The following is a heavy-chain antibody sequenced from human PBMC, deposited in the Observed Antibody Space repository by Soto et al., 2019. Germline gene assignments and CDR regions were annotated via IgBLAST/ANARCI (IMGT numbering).Heavy chain of an antibody. CDR2: IHYSGST. Sequence: QMQLQESGPGLVKPSETLSLTCTVSGGSISSGSYYWGWIRQPPGKDLEWIGSIHYSGSTYYNPSLKSRVTISVDTSKNQFSLKLSSVTAADTAVYYCARHKGSGSLDYWGQGTLVTVSS. J-gene: IGHJ4*02. V-gene: IGHV4-39*01. CDR3: ARHKGSGSLDY. CDR1: GGSISSGSYY. D-gene: IGHD6-19*01.